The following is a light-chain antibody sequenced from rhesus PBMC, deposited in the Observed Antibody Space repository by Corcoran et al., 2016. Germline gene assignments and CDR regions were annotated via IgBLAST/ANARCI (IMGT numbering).Light chain of an antibody. J-gene: IGKJ2*01. CDR3: QQSSNLYS. CDR1: QSVGSY. CDR2: GAS. V-gene: IGKV3-24*04. Sequence: ETVVTQSPATLSLSPGERATLSCRARQSVGSYLAWYQQKTGQAPRHLIYGASSRATGIPDRCSGSGSGTDFTLTISSLEPEDVGVYYCQQSSNLYSFGQGTKVEIK.